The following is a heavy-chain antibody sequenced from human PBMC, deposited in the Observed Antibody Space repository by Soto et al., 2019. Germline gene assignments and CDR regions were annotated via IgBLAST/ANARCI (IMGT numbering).Heavy chain of an antibody. D-gene: IGHD2-15*01. CDR2: IDSDWSRI. J-gene: IGHJ4*02. CDR1: GFTFSNYW. V-gene: IGHV3-74*01. CDR3: VRTSLVVAVATREDF. Sequence: EVQLVESGGGLVQPGESLRLSCAASGFTFSNYWMHWVRQAPGKGLVWVSRIDSDWSRITYVEFVKGRFTISIDNAKNTVYLHMNSLTDEDTAVYYCVRTSLVVAVATREDFWGQGTLVTVSS.